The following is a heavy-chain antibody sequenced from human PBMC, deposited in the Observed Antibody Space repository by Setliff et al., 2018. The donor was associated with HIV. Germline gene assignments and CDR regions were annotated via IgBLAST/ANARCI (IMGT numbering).Heavy chain of an antibody. V-gene: IGHV5-10-1*01. D-gene: IGHD5-12*01. CDR3: ARVGPGHRDGKIYDTFDI. CDR2: IDPSDSYT. CDR1: GYNFTTYW. Sequence: GESLKISCKASGYNFTTYWITWVRQMPGKGLEWMGRIDPSDSYTDYSQSFHGHVTLSVDRSINTAYLQWSSLKASDTAMYYCARVGPGHRDGKIYDTFDIWGQGTLVTVSS. J-gene: IGHJ3*02.